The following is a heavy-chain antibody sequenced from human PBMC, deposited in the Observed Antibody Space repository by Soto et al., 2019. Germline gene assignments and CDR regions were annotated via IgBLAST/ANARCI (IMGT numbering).Heavy chain of an antibody. D-gene: IGHD3-22*01. CDR3: ARGTVVISSNYYYYGMDV. J-gene: IGHJ6*02. Sequence: ASVKVSCKASGGTFSSYAISWVRQAPGQGLEWMGGIIPIFGTANYAQKFQGRVTITADESTSTAYMELSSLRSEDTAVYYCARGTVVISSNYYYYGMDVWGQGTTVTVSS. CDR1: GGTFSSYA. CDR2: IIPIFGTA. V-gene: IGHV1-69*13.